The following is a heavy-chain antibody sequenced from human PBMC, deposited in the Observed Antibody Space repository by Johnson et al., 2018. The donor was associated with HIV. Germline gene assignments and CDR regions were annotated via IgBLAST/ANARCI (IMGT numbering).Heavy chain of an antibody. CDR3: ARVGWATSDAFDI. CDR2: INSYGSST. Sequence: VQLLESGGGLVQPGGSLRLSCAASGFTFRNYWMHWVRQATGKGLVWVSRINSYGSSTSYADSVKGRFTISRDNAKNSLYLQMNSLRAEDTALYYCARVGWATSDAFDIWGQGTMVTVSS. J-gene: IGHJ3*02. V-gene: IGHV3-74*02. D-gene: IGHD5-12*01. CDR1: GFTFRNYW.